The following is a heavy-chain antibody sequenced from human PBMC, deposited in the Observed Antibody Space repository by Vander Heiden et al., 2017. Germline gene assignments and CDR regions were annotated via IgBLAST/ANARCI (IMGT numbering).Heavy chain of an antibody. D-gene: IGHD2-21*02. CDR2: IYWNDDK. CDR3: AHSGRGSFGDWGGFGS. Sequence: QITLQESGPTLVKPTQTLTLTCPFSGFSLNTRGGRVGWIRQPPGKALEWLAIIYWNDDKRSSPSLKSGLTITKDTSKNQVVLTMTNVDPVDTATYFCAHSGRGSFGDWGGFGSWGQGTLVTVSS. V-gene: IGHV2-5*01. J-gene: IGHJ5*02. CDR1: GFSLNTRGGR.